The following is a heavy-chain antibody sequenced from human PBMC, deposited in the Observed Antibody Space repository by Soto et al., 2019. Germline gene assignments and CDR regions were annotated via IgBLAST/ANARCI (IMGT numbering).Heavy chain of an antibody. CDR2: INQLETT. J-gene: IGHJ4*02. V-gene: IGHV4-30-2*01. Sequence: SETLSLTCTVSGASITYGGYSWSWIRQTPGKGLEWIGYINQLETTFYNPSFESRLTLSIDRAKNQFSLNLNSMSAADRAVYFCARGGGSDSFDYWGQGILVTVSS. CDR1: GASITYGGYS. D-gene: IGHD1-26*01. CDR3: ARGGGSDSFDY.